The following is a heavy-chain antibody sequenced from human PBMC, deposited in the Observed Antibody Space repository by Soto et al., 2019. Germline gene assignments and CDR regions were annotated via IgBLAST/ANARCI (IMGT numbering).Heavy chain of an antibody. Sequence: QITLKESGPTLVKPTQTLTLTCTFSGFSLSTSGVGVGWIRQPPGKALEWLALIYWDDDKRYSPSLKSRLTIPKDTSKNQVVLTTTNMDPVDTATYYCARVTLTYYYDSSGYYRGFEPWGQGTLVTVSS. D-gene: IGHD3-22*01. CDR2: IYWDDDK. V-gene: IGHV2-5*02. J-gene: IGHJ5*02. CDR3: ARVTLTYYYDSSGYYRGFEP. CDR1: GFSLSTSGVG.